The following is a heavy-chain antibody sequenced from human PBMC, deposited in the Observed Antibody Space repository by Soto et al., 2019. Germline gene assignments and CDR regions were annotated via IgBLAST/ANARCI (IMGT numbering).Heavy chain of an antibody. J-gene: IGHJ3*02. Sequence: QVQLQESGPGLVKPSQTLSLTCTVSGGSISSGDYYWSWIRQPPGKGLEWIGYIYYSGSTYYNPSLKSRVTISVDTSKNQFSLKLSFVTAADTAVYYCAREEYYYDSSGYQPRDAFDIWGQGTMVTVSS. CDR1: GGSISSGDYY. CDR3: AREEYYYDSSGYQPRDAFDI. V-gene: IGHV4-30-4*01. CDR2: IYYSGST. D-gene: IGHD3-22*01.